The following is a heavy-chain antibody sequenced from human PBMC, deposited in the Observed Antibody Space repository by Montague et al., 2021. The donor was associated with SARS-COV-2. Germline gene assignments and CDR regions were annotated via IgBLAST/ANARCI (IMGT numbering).Heavy chain of an antibody. D-gene: IGHD1-14*01. Sequence: SETLSLTCTVSGGSVSSGSYYWSWIRQPPGKGLQSIGYIYYTGSTNYNPSLQSRVTILVDSSKNQFSVRLSSVTAAGTAVYYCARIGGITSWYCDYWGQGTLVTVSS. V-gene: IGHV4-61*01. J-gene: IGHJ4*02. CDR3: ARIGGITSWYCDY. CDR1: GGSVSSGSYY. CDR2: IYYTGST.